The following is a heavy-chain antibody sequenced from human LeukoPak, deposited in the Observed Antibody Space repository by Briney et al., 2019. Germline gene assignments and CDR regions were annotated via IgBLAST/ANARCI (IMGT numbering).Heavy chain of an antibody. CDR3: ARETPGYSSIFDY. J-gene: IGHJ4*02. D-gene: IGHD6-19*01. CDR2: IIPIFGTA. Sequence: ASVKVSCKASRGTFSSYAISWVRQAPGQGLEWMGGIIPIFGTANYAQKFQGRVTITTDESTSTAYMELSSLRSEDTAVYYCARETPGYSSIFDYWGQGTLVTVSS. V-gene: IGHV1-69*05. CDR1: RGTFSSYA.